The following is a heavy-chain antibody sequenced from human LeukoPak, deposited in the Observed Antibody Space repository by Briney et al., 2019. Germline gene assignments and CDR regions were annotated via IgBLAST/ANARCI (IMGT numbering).Heavy chain of an antibody. J-gene: IGHJ4*02. V-gene: IGHV3-7*03. CDR3: ATSEGY. Sequence: QPGGALILSCAASGFTLNTHCMSWVRQAPGKGLEWVANIKQDGRDTYYVDSVTGRFTISRDNAKNSLNLQLNRLRAEDTAMYYCATSEGYWGQGTLVTVSS. CDR1: GFTLNTHC. CDR2: IKQDGRDT.